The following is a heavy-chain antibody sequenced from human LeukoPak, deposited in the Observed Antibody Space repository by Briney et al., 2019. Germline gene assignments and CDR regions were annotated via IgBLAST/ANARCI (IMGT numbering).Heavy chain of an antibody. Sequence: ASVKVSCKASGYTFTSYYMHWVRQAPGQGLEWMGIINPSGGSTSYAQKFQGIVTMTRDTSTSTVYMELSSLRSEDTAVYYCARDLIRDPRFDPWGQGTLVTVSS. V-gene: IGHV1-46*01. CDR3: ARDLIRDPRFDP. CDR2: INPSGGST. CDR1: GYTFTSYY. D-gene: IGHD3-10*01. J-gene: IGHJ5*02.